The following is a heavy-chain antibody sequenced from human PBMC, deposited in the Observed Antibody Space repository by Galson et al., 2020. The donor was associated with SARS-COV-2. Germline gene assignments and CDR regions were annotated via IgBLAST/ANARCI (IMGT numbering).Heavy chain of an antibody. CDR2: ISPANDNS. D-gene: IGHD3-16*01. Sequence: ASVKVSCKASGYTFTGYGISWVRQAPGHGLEWMGWISPANDNSKYIEKFQGRVTMTTDASTNTAYMELRSLTSDDTAVYYCARGVFSVWPWGQGTLVTVSS. J-gene: IGHJ4*02. V-gene: IGHV1-18*01. CDR3: ARGVFSVWP. CDR1: GYTFTGYG.